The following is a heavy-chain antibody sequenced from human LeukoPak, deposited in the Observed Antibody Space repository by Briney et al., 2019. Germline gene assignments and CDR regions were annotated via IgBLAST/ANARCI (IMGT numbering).Heavy chain of an antibody. CDR2: MNPNSGNT. D-gene: IGHD2-2*01. J-gene: IGHJ6*03. Sequence: ASVEVSCKASGYTFTSYDINWVRQATGQGLEWMGWMNPNSGNTGYAQKFQGRVTMTRNTSISTAYMELSSLRSEDTAVYYCARGLRSRYCSSTSCRYYYYYYYMDVWGKGTTVTVSS. V-gene: IGHV1-8*01. CDR1: GYTFTSYD. CDR3: ARGLRSRYCSSTSCRYYYYYYYMDV.